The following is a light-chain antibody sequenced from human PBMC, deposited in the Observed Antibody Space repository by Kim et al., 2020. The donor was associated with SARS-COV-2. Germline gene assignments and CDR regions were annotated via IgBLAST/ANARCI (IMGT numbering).Light chain of an antibody. J-gene: IGLJ2*01. V-gene: IGLV2-14*04. CDR2: DFS. CDR3: SSSTSSSTPVV. Sequence: ISCTRTSSIVGGYSYDSGYQQHPSQAPTLILYDFSKRPSGVSDPFSCSRSGTTASLTISGLQAEDEAEYDYSSSTSSSTPVVFGGGTQLTVL. CDR1: SSIVGGYSY.